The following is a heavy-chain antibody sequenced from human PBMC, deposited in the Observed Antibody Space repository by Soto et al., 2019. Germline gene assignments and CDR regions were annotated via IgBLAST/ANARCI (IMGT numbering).Heavy chain of an antibody. CDR2: IIPIFGTA. V-gene: IGHV1-69*13. D-gene: IGHD4-17*01. CDR1: GDTFSSYA. Sequence: SVKVSCKASGDTFSSYAISWVRQAPGQGLEWMGGIIPIFGTANYAQKFQGRVTITADESTSTAYMELSSLRSEDTAVYYCARSSVTVGSFDYWGQGTLVTVSS. J-gene: IGHJ4*02. CDR3: ARSSVTVGSFDY.